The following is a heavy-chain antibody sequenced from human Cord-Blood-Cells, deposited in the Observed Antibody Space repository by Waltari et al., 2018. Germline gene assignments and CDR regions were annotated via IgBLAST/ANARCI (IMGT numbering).Heavy chain of an antibody. D-gene: IGHD3-10*01. J-gene: IGHJ6*02. CDR1: GGSISSYY. CDR3: ARNYGSGSYYGYYYYYYGMDV. V-gene: IGHV4-59*01. Sequence: QVQLQESGPGLVKPSETLSLTCTVSGGSISSYYWSWIRQPPGKGLGWIGYIYYSGSTNYNPSLKSRVTISVDTSKNQFSLKLSSVTAADTAVYYCARNYGSGSYYGYYYYYYGMDVWGQGTTVTVSS. CDR2: IYYSGST.